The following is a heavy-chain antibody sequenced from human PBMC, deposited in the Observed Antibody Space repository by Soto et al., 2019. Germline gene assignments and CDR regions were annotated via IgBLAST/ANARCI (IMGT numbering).Heavy chain of an antibody. J-gene: IGHJ4*02. Sequence: QVQLVESGGGMVQPGRSLRLSCAASGFTFSSYAMHWVRQAPGKGLEWVAVISYDGSNKYYADSVKGRFTISRDNSKNTLYLQMNSLRAEDTAVYYCASDRSGSYYPGYFDYWGQGTLVTVSS. CDR3: ASDRSGSYYPGYFDY. CDR2: ISYDGSNK. V-gene: IGHV3-30-3*01. D-gene: IGHD1-26*01. CDR1: GFTFSSYA.